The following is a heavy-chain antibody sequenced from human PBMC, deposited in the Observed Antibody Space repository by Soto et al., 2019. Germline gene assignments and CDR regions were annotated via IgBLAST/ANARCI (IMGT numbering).Heavy chain of an antibody. CDR3: AKDLTEHGAFDI. J-gene: IGHJ3*02. CDR1: GFTFGSYA. CDR2: ISGSGGST. Sequence: EVQLLESGGGLVQPGGSLRLSCAASGFTFGSYAMSWVRQAPGKGLEWVSAISGSGGSTYYADSVKGRFTISRDNSKNTLYLQMNSLRAEDTAVYYCAKDLTEHGAFDIWGQGTMVTVSS. V-gene: IGHV3-23*01. D-gene: IGHD7-27*01.